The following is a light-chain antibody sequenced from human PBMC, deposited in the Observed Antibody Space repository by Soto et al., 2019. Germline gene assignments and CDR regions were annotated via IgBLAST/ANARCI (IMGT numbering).Light chain of an antibody. CDR3: QQYGSSPET. J-gene: IGKJ1*01. Sequence: EIVLAQSPGVLSLSPGERATLSCRASQSVDSAFFAWYQRKSGQAPRLLIYGASNRVTGIPDRFSGSGSGTDFTLTITKLEPEDFAVYYCQQYGSSPETFGQGTKVDIK. V-gene: IGKV3-20*01. CDR1: QSVDSAF. CDR2: GAS.